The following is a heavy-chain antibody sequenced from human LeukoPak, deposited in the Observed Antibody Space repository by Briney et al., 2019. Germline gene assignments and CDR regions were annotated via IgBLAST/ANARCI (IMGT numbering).Heavy chain of an antibody. J-gene: IGHJ5*02. CDR1: GYTFTSYY. D-gene: IGHD2-8*01. CDR2: SDPNSGGT. V-gene: IGHV1-2*02. CDR3: AREVVLMVYAQTNWFDP. Sequence: ASVKVSCKASGYTFTSYYIHWLRQAPGQGFEWLGWSDPNSGGTNYAQKFQGRVTMTRDTSISTAYMELSRLRSDDTAVYYCAREVVLMVYAQTNWFDPWGQGTLVTVSS.